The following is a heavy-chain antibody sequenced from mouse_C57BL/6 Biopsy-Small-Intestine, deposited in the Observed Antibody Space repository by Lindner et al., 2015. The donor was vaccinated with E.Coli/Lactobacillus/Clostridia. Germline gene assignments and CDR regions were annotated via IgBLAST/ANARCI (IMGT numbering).Heavy chain of an antibody. J-gene: IGHJ3*01. D-gene: IGHD1-1*02. CDR1: GYAFSSSW. CDR2: IFPGDGDT. V-gene: IGHV1-82*01. Sequence: VQLQESGPELVKPGALVKISCKASGYAFSSSWMNWVKQRPGKGLEWIGRIFPGDGDTLYNGVFKGKATLTADKSSSTAYIQLSSLTSEDSAVYFCARGGGNGFAYWGQGTLVTVSA. CDR3: ARGGGNGFAY.